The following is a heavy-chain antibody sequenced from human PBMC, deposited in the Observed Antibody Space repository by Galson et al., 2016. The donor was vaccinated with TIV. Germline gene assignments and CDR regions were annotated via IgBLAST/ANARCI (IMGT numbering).Heavy chain of an antibody. CDR1: GYIFIDYY. CDR3: ARVNWARAFDY. V-gene: IGHV1-2*02. Sequence: SCKASGYIFIDYYIHWVRQAPGQGLEWLGWFNPDSGATQYAQKFQGRVTMTRDTSISTAYMELRRLISDDTAAYYCARVNWARAFDYWGQGTQVTVSS. CDR2: FNPDSGAT. D-gene: IGHD7-27*01. J-gene: IGHJ4*02.